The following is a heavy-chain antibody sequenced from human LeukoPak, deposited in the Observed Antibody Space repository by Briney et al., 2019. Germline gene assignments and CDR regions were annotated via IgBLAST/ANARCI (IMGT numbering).Heavy chain of an antibody. CDR1: GYTLTELS. V-gene: IGHV1-69*13. D-gene: IGHD3-3*01. CDR3: ARGWRFLEWLL. Sequence: GASVKVSCKVSGYTLTELSMHWVRQAPGQGLEWMGGIIPIFGTANYAQKFQGRVTITADESTSTAYMELSSLRSEDTAVYYCARGWRFLEWLLWGQETLVTVSS. J-gene: IGHJ4*02. CDR2: IIPIFGTA.